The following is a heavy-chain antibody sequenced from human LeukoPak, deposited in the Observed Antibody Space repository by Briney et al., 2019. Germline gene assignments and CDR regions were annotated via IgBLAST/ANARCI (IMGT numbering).Heavy chain of an antibody. Sequence: ASVKVSCKASGYTFTGYYMHWVRQAPGQGLEWMGWINPNSGGTNYAQKFQGRVTMTTDTSTGTAYMELRSLRSDDTAVYYCARVAITMVRGVGQFDYWGQGTLVTVSS. CDR2: INPNSGGT. V-gene: IGHV1-2*02. J-gene: IGHJ4*02. CDR3: ARVAITMVRGVGQFDY. CDR1: GYTFTGYY. D-gene: IGHD3-10*01.